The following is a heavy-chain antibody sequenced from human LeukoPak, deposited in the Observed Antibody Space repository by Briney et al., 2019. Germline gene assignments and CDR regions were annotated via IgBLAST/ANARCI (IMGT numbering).Heavy chain of an antibody. D-gene: IGHD6-13*01. CDR3: ARAVCIAAPVLIYYFDY. Sequence: ASVKVSCTASGYTFTSYDINWVRQATGQGLEWMGWMNPNSGNTGYAQKFQGRVTMTRNTSIGTAYMELSSLRSEDTAVYYCARAVCIAAPVLIYYFDYWGQGTLVTVSS. CDR2: MNPNSGNT. CDR1: GYTFTSYD. J-gene: IGHJ4*02. V-gene: IGHV1-8*01.